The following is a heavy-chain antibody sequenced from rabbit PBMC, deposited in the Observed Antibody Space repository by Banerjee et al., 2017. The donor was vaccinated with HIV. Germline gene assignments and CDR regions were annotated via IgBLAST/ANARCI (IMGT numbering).Heavy chain of an antibody. V-gene: IGHV1S40*01. D-gene: IGHD1-1*01. Sequence: LVESGGGLVKPGASLTLTCIASGVSFSGSSYMCWVRQAPGKGLEWIACIDSGSSAFTYFASWAKGRFTISKTSSTTVTLHMTSLTAADTATYFCARDTSSSFSSYGMDLWGPGTLVTDS. CDR1: GVSFSGSSY. CDR3: ARDTSSSFSSYGMDL. J-gene: IGHJ6*01. CDR2: IDSGSSAFT.